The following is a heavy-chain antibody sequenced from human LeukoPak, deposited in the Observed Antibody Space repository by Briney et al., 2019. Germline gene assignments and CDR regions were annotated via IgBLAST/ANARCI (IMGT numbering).Heavy chain of an antibody. CDR3: ARGYCSSTSCYRYYFDY. CDR2: ISNNGGST. CDR1: GFTFSSYA. J-gene: IGHJ4*02. D-gene: IGHD2-2*01. Sequence: GGSLRLSCAASGFTFSSYAMHWVRQAPGKGLEYVSAISNNGGSTYYANSVKGRFTISRDNSKNTLYLQMGSLRAEDMAVYYCARGYCSSTSCYRYYFDYWGQGTLVTVSS. V-gene: IGHV3-64*01.